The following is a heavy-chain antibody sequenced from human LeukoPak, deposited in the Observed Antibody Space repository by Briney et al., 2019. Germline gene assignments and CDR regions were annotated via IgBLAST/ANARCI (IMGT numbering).Heavy chain of an antibody. CDR2: IGYDGSNK. D-gene: IGHD6-19*01. CDR3: ARASGPLMRYYYYGMDV. Sequence: GSLRLSCAASGFTFSSYGMHWVRQAPGKGLEWVEVIGYDGSNKYYADSVKGRFTISRDNSKNTLYLQMNSLRAEDTAVYYCARASGPLMRYYYYGMDVWGQGTTVTVSS. CDR1: GFTFSSYG. V-gene: IGHV3-33*01. J-gene: IGHJ6*02.